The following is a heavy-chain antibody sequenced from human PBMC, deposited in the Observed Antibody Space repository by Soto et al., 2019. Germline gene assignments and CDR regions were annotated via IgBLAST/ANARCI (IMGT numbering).Heavy chain of an antibody. CDR3: ATINYYDSQFGTWGAGRGWFDH. CDR2: FDPEDGET. V-gene: IGHV1-24*01. D-gene: IGHD3-22*01. Sequence: ASVKVSCKVSGYTLTELSMHWVRQAPGKGLEWMGGFDPEDGETIYAQKFQGRVTMTEDTSTDTAYMELSSLRSEDTAVYYCATINYYDSQFGTWGAGRGWFDHWGQGTLVTVSS. J-gene: IGHJ5*02. CDR1: GYTLTELS.